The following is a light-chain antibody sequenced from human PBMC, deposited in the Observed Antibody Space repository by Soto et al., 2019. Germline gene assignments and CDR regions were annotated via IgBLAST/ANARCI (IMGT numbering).Light chain of an antibody. CDR3: QQYNEWPRT. V-gene: IGKV3-15*01. CDR2: GAS. Sequence: EIVMTQSPATLSVSPGERATLSCRASQSVHSNLAWYQQKPGQAPRLLIYGASPRAAGIPDRFSGSGSGTEFTLTIAGLQSEDFALYYCQQYNEWPRTFGQGTKVEIK. CDR1: QSVHSN. J-gene: IGKJ1*01.